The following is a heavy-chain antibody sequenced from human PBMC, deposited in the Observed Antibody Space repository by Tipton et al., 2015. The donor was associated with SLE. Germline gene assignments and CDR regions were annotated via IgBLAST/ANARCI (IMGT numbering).Heavy chain of an antibody. CDR3: ARGKGNSSGWGHYYFYGMDV. V-gene: IGHV4-31*11. CDR2: IYYNGDT. D-gene: IGHD6-19*01. Sequence: TLSLTCAVSGDSISSGGYYWSWIRQHPGKGLEWIGYIYYNGDTYYHPSLKSRLAMSLDTSNNQFSLEMSSVTVADTAVYYCARGKGNSSGWGHYYFYGMDVWGQGTTVTVSS. J-gene: IGHJ6*02. CDR1: GDSISSGGYY.